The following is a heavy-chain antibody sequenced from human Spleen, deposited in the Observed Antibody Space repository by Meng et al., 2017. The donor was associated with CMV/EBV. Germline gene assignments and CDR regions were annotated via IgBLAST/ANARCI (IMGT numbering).Heavy chain of an antibody. D-gene: IGHD3-16*01. CDR2: IFHSGNT. CDR3: ARDVWGVMGPDLGWFDP. J-gene: IGHJ5*02. CDR1: GGSISSISSTYY. Sequence: SETLSLTCIVSGGSISSISSTYYWGWIRQPPGKGLEWLGSIFHSGNTYYNPSLKSRVTISVDTSKNQFSLNLDSVTAADTAVYFCARDVWGVMGPDLGWFDPWCQGTLVTVSS. V-gene: IGHV4-39*07.